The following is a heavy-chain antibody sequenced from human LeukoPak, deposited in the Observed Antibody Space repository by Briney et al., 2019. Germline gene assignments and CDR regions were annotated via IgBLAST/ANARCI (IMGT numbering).Heavy chain of an antibody. J-gene: IGHJ4*02. Sequence: GGSLRLSCAASGFTFSSYAMSWVRQAPGKGLEWVSVISGSGGNTYYADSVKGRFTVSRDNSKNTLYLQMNSLRAEDTAVYYCASLSYDSSGYFNPPFDYWGQGTLVTVSS. CDR2: ISGSGGNT. CDR1: GFTFSSYA. D-gene: IGHD3-22*01. V-gene: IGHV3-23*01. CDR3: ASLSYDSSGYFNPPFDY.